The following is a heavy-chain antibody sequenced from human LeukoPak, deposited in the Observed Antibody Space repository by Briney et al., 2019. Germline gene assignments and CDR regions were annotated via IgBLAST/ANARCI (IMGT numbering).Heavy chain of an antibody. CDR2: INSDGSTT. D-gene: IGHD3-10*01. CDR3: ARDVSAGVMPYYGYGMDV. J-gene: IGHJ6*02. CDR1: KFSFSSYW. Sequence: GGSLRLSCAASKFSFSSYWMFWVRQAPGKGLVWVSGINSDGSTTDYAGCVQGRFNTVRDHAKNTLYLEMNSLRAEDTAVYYCARDVSAGVMPYYGYGMDVWGQGTTVTVSS. V-gene: IGHV3-74*01.